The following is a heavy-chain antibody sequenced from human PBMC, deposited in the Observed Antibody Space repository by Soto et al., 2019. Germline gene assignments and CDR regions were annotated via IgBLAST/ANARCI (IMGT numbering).Heavy chain of an antibody. D-gene: IGHD4-17*01. V-gene: IGHV1-69*12. Sequence: QVQLVQSGAEVKKPGSSVKVSCKASGGTFSSYTISWVRQAPGQGLEWMGGVIPIFGTANYAQMFQGRVTITADESTRTVYMELSSLRSGDTAVYYCARDSRHDYCDYGIDYWGQGTLVTVSS. CDR1: GGTFSSYT. CDR3: ARDSRHDYCDYGIDY. CDR2: VIPIFGTA. J-gene: IGHJ4*02.